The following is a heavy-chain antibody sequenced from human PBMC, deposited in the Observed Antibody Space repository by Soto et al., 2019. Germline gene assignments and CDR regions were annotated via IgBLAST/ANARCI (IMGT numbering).Heavy chain of an antibody. J-gene: IGHJ4*02. D-gene: IGHD2-21*01. V-gene: IGHV4-4*02. CDR1: GGSISSTHS. Sequence: QVQLQESGPRLVRPSETLSLTCAVSGGSISSTHSWSWVRQPPGKGLEWIAEIYHSGSTNDNPSLKSRATISVDKSKNQCSLKLNSVTAADTAVYFCARAVALPGLFYFDFWGQGTLVTVSS. CDR3: ARAVALPGLFYFDF. CDR2: IYHSGST.